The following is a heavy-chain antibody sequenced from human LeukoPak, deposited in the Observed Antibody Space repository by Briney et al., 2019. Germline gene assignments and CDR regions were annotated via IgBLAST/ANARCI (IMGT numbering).Heavy chain of an antibody. CDR1: GFTFSSYG. D-gene: IGHD3-22*01. J-gene: IGHJ4*02. CDR3: ARLPTFYYDSSHYHYDY. CDR2: IWYDGSNK. V-gene: IGHV3-33*01. Sequence: PGRSLRLSCAASGFTFSSYGMHWVRQAPDKGLEWVAVIWYDGSNKYYADSVKGRFTISRDKSKNTLYLQMNSLRAEDTAVYYCARLPTFYYDSSHYHYDYWGQGTLVTVSS.